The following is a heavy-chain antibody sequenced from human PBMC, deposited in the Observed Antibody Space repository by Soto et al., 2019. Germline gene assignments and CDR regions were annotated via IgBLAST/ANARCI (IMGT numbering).Heavy chain of an antibody. V-gene: IGHV4-59*01. J-gene: IGHJ4*02. Sequence: QVQLQESGPGLVKPSETLSLTCTVSGGSISSYYWSCIRQPPGKGLEWIGYIYYSGSTNYNPSLKSRVTISVDTSKNQFSLKLSSVTAADTAMYYCASSRPEYQLLYFDYWGQGTLVTVSS. CDR2: IYYSGST. D-gene: IGHD2-2*01. CDR3: ASSRPEYQLLYFDY. CDR1: GGSISSYY.